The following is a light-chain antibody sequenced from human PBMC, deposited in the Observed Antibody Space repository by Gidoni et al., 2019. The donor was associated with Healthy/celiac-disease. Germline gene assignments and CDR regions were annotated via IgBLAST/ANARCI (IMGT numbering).Light chain of an antibody. Sequence: EIVLTQSPGTLSLSPGERATLSCRASQSVSSSYLAWYQQKPGQAPRLLIYGASSRATGIPDRFSGSGSRTDFTLTISRLEPEDFAVYYCQQYGSSLWTFXXXTKVEIK. CDR3: QQYGSSLWT. CDR1: QSVSSSY. J-gene: IGKJ1*01. CDR2: GAS. V-gene: IGKV3-20*01.